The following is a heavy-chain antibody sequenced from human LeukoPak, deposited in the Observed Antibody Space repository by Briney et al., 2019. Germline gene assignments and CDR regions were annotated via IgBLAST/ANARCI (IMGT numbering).Heavy chain of an antibody. V-gene: IGHV4-34*01. Sequence: SETLSLTCAVYGGSFSGYYWSWIRQPPGKGLEWIGEINHSGSTNYNPSLKSRVTISVDTSKNQFSLKLSSVTAADTAVYYCASLLRYFDWLSPPDYWGQGTLVTVSS. CDR3: ASLLRYFDWLSPPDY. CDR2: INHSGST. CDR1: GGSFSGYY. D-gene: IGHD3-9*01. J-gene: IGHJ4*02.